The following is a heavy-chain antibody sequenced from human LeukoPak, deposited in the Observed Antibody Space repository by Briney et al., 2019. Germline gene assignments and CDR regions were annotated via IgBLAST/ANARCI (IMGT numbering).Heavy chain of an antibody. CDR2: INPNSGGT. J-gene: IGHJ4*02. V-gene: IGHV1-2*02. D-gene: IGHD2-2*02. CDR1: GYTFTGYY. Sequence: ASVKVSCKASGYTFTGYYMHWVRQAPGQGLEWMGWINPNSGGTNYAQKFQGRVTMTRDTSISTAYMELSRLRSDDTAVYCCASRSVPAAINFDYWGQGTLVTVSS. CDR3: ASRSVPAAINFDY.